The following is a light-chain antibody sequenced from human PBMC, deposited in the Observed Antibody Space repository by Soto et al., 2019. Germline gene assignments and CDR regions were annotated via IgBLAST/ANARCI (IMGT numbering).Light chain of an antibody. Sequence: SYELTQPLSVSVSRGQTASITCSGDKLGDKYVCWYQQKPGQSPVLVIYQDSKRPSGIPERFSGSNSGNTATLTISGTQAMDEADYYCQAWDSSTALIGGGTKLTVL. J-gene: IGLJ2*01. CDR3: QAWDSSTAL. CDR1: KLGDKY. CDR2: QDS. V-gene: IGLV3-1*01.